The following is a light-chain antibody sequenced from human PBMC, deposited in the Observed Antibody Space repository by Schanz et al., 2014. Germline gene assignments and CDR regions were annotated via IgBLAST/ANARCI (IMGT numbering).Light chain of an antibody. Sequence: QSVLTQPPSASGTPGQRVTISCSGSSSNIGSNYVYWYQHLPGTAPKLLIYNNYQRPSGVPDRFSGSKSGTSVSLAISGLRSEDEADYYCATWDDSLLFGGGTKLTVL. CDR3: ATWDDSLL. CDR1: SSNIGSNY. CDR2: NNY. V-gene: IGLV1-47*02. J-gene: IGLJ3*02.